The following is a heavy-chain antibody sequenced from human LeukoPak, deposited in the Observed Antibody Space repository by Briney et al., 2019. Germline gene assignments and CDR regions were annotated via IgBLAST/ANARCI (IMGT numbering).Heavy chain of an antibody. D-gene: IGHD2-2*01. V-gene: IGHV3-30-3*01. CDR3: ARDVFRYCSSTSCYAPLSDGGEYGMDV. CDR2: ISYDGSNK. CDR1: GFTFSSYA. J-gene: IGHJ6*02. Sequence: GRSLRLSSAASGFTFSSYAMHWVRQAPGKGLEWVAVISYDGSNKYYADSVKGRFTISRDNSKNTLYLQMNSLRAEDTAVYYCARDVFRYCSSTSCYAPLSDGGEYGMDVWGQGTTVTVSS.